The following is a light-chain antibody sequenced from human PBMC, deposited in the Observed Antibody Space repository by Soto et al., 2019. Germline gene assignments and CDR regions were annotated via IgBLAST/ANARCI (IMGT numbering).Light chain of an antibody. Sequence: EIVLAQSPGTLSLSPGERATLSCRASPSVSSSYLAWYHQKPGQAPRLLIYGSCSRASGIPDMFSGSESGTDFTLTISGVEPEDLAVYYCEQYGSSPETFGQGTKMEIK. J-gene: IGKJ1*01. CDR1: PSVSSSY. V-gene: IGKV3-20*01. CDR2: GSC. CDR3: EQYGSSPET.